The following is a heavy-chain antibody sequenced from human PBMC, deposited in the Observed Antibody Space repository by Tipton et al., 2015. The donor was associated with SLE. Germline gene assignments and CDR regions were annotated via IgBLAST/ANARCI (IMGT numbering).Heavy chain of an antibody. D-gene: IGHD5-18*01. CDR1: GFTFSSYS. V-gene: IGHV4-4*08. CDR2: IYTSGST. CDR3: ARGPQLWADY. Sequence: LRLSCAASGFTFSSYSMNWVRQAPGKGLEWVGHIYTSGSTNYNPSLKSRVTISVHTSKNQFSLKLSSVTAADTAVYYCARGPQLWADYWGQGTLVTVSS. J-gene: IGHJ4*02.